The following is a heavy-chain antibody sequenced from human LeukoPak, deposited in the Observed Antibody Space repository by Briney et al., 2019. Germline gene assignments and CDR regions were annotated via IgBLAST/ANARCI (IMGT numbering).Heavy chain of an antibody. CDR2: IRYDGSNK. J-gene: IGHJ4*02. V-gene: IGHV3-30*02. CDR1: GFTFSSYG. Sequence: GGSLRLSCAASGFTFSSYGMHWVRQAPGKGLEWVAFIRYDGSNKYYADSVKGRFTISRGNSKNTLYLQMNSLRAEDTAVYYCAKDPGFMVRGARGYFDYWGQGTLVTVSS. CDR3: AKDPGFMVRGARGYFDY. D-gene: IGHD3-10*01.